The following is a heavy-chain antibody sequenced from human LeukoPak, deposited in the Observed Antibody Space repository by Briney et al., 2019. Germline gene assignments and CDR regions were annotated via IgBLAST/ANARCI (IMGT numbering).Heavy chain of an antibody. V-gene: IGHV3-11*06. CDR1: GFTFSDYY. D-gene: IGHD4-17*01. CDR3: ARELTYGDY. Sequence: GGSLRLSCAASGFTFSDYYMSWIRQAPGKGLEWVSSISSSSTYIYYADSVKGRFTISRDNAKNSLYLQMNSLRAEDTAVYYCARELTYGDYWGQGTLVTVSS. CDR2: ISSSSTYI. J-gene: IGHJ4*02.